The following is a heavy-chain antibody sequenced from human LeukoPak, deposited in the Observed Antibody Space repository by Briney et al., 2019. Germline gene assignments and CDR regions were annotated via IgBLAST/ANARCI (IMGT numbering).Heavy chain of an antibody. CDR1: GYTFTSYG. Sequence: ASVKVSCKASGYTFTSYGISWVRQAPGQGLEWMGWISAYNGNTNYAQKFQGRVTITTDESTSTAYMELSSLRSEDTAVYYCARDPRPLITGTTHYAFDIWGQGTMVTVSS. V-gene: IGHV1-18*01. CDR2: ISAYNGNT. CDR3: ARDPRPLITGTTHYAFDI. J-gene: IGHJ3*02. D-gene: IGHD1-7*01.